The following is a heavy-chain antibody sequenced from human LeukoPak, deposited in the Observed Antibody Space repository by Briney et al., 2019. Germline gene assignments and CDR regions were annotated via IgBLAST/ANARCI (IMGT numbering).Heavy chain of an antibody. CDR1: GGSISSGDYC. D-gene: IGHD3-3*01. CDR2: IYYSGST. V-gene: IGHV4-30-4*01. Sequence: SGTLSVICTVSGGSISSGDYCGSWIRQPPGRGLEWIGYIYYSGSTNYTPSIKSHAPISVDTYKHQFSLKLSSVPAADTAVYYCARVSITPFAFDIWGQGTMVTVSS. CDR3: ARVSITPFAFDI. J-gene: IGHJ3*02.